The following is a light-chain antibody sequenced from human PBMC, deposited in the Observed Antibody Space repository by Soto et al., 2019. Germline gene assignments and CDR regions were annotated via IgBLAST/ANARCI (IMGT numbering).Light chain of an antibody. CDR3: MQATQFPHT. J-gene: IGKJ2*01. CDR2: KIS. CDR1: QSLVHSNGRTY. V-gene: IGKV2-24*01. Sequence: DIVMIQTPLTSPVTLGQPASISCRCSQSLVHSNGRTYLSWFLQRPGQPPRLLIYKISNRFSGVPDRFSGCGAGTDFTLKINRAEAEDVEVYHGMQATQFPHTFGQGTKLEIK.